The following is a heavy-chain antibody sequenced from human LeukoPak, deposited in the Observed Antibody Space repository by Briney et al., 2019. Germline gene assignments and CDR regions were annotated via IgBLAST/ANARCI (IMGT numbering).Heavy chain of an antibody. Sequence: SQTLSLTCTVSGGSISSGSYYWTWIRQPAGKGLEWIGRIYTSGSTNYNPSLKSRVTIPVDTSKNQFSLKLSSVTAADTAVYYCARDISSTWDWYFDLWGRGTLVTVSS. CDR1: GGSISSGSYY. CDR3: ARDISSTWDWYFDL. J-gene: IGHJ2*01. CDR2: IYTSGST. D-gene: IGHD6-13*01. V-gene: IGHV4-61*02.